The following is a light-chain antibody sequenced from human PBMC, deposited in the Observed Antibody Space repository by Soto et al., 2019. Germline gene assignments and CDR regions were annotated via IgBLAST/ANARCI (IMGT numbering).Light chain of an antibody. CDR1: SGDIGSYNR. Sequence: QSALTQPASVSGSPGQSITISCTGTSGDIGSYNRVSWYQQHPGKAPKLIIYEVTDRPSGVPNRFSGSKSGNTASLTISGLQAEDEAEYYCSSYTNINTRACVFGTGTKVTV. CDR2: EVT. CDR3: SSYTNINTRACV. V-gene: IGLV2-14*01. J-gene: IGLJ1*01.